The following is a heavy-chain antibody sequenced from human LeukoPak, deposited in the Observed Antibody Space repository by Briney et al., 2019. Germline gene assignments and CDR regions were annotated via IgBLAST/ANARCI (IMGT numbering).Heavy chain of an antibody. CDR3: ASTGIVATFPYGMDV. CDR1: GYTFTSYG. Sequence: ASVKVSCKASGYTFTSYGISWVRQAPGQGLEWMGWISAYNGNTNYAQKLQGRVTMTTDTSTSTAYMELRSPRSHDTAVYYCASTGIVATFPYGMDVWGQGTTVTVSS. D-gene: IGHD5-12*01. V-gene: IGHV1-18*01. J-gene: IGHJ6*02. CDR2: ISAYNGNT.